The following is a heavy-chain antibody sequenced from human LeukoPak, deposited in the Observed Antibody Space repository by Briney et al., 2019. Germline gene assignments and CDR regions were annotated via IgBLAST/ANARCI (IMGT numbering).Heavy chain of an antibody. CDR3: AKDRPYDYDSSGFMAFDI. V-gene: IGHV3-23*01. D-gene: IGHD3-22*01. CDR1: GFTFGRYA. Sequence: SGGSLRLSCAAPGFTFGRYAMSWVRQAPGKGLEWVSTIGGSGVTTYYADSVKGRFTISRDNSKNTMYLQMNSLRAEDTALYYCAKDRPYDYDSSGFMAFDIWGQGTMVTVS. CDR2: IGGSGVTT. J-gene: IGHJ3*02.